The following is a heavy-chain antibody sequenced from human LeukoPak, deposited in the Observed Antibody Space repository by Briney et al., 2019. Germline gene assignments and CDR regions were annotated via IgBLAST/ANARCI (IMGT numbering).Heavy chain of an antibody. CDR2: IYYSGST. Sequence: SETLSLTCTVSGDSIIGYYWSWIRQPPGKGLEWIGYIYYSGSTNYNPSLKSRVTISVGTSKNQFSLRLSSVTAADTAVYYCARAEGLAFDYWGQGTLVTVSS. J-gene: IGHJ4*02. CDR1: GDSIIGYY. V-gene: IGHV4-59*01. CDR3: ARAEGLAFDY.